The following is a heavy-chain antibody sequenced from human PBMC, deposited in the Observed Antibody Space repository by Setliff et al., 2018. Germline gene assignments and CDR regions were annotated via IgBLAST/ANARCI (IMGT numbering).Heavy chain of an antibody. CDR2: FDPEGGET. CDR3: ATDPSRIAVAGHDAFDI. D-gene: IGHD6-19*01. V-gene: IGHV1-24*01. CDR1: GYTLTELS. J-gene: IGHJ3*02. Sequence: ASVKVSCKVSGYTLTELSMHWVRQAPGKGLEWMGGFDPEGGETIYAQKFQGRVTMTEDTSTDTAYMELSSLRSEDTAVYYCATDPSRIAVAGHDAFDIWGQGTMVTVSS.